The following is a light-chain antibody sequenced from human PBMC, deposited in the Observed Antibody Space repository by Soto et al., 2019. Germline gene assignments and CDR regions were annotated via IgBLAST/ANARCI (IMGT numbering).Light chain of an antibody. V-gene: IGKV3-20*01. CDR1: QSVNQK. Sequence: EIMLTESPCTLSLSTRERATLSFRASQSVNQKLGWYQQKPVQAPRLHIYGASSRATGIPDRFSGSGSGTDFTLTISRLEPEDFAVYYCQQYGRSPPTSGGRTKVDI. CDR3: QQYGRSPPT. J-gene: IGKJ4*01. CDR2: GAS.